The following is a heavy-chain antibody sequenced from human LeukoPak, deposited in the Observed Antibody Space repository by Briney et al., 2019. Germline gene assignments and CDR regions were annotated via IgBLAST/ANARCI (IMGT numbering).Heavy chain of an antibody. CDR2: ISGSGGST. D-gene: IGHD5-24*01. CDR3: ARRGALDGYKHDAFDI. CDR1: GFTFSSYA. J-gene: IGHJ3*02. Sequence: GGSPRLSCAASGFTFSSYAMSWVRQAPGKGLEWVSAISGSGGSTYYADSVRGRFTISRDNSKNTLYLQMNSLRAEDTAVYYCARRGALDGYKHDAFDIWGQGTMVTVSS. V-gene: IGHV3-23*01.